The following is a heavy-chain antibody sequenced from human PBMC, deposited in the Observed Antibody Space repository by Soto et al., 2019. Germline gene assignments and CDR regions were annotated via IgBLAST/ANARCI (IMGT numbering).Heavy chain of an antibody. CDR3: VHRREQVPEDDFDV. CDR1: GLSLSTSGVH. D-gene: IGHD6-13*01. Sequence: QITLNESGPTLVKPTQTLTLTCTFSGLSLSTSGVHVGWIRQPPGKALEWLALIYWNDDQRYSPSLKTRVTITKDTSKKQVVLTSANMDPVDTATYYCVHRREQVPEDDFDVWGQGTMVTVSS. J-gene: IGHJ3*01. V-gene: IGHV2-5*01. CDR2: IYWNDDQ.